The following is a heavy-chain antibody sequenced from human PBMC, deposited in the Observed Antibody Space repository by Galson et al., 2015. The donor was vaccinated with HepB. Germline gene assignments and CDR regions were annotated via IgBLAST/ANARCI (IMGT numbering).Heavy chain of an antibody. J-gene: IGHJ6*02. Sequence: TLSLTCAVSGGSISSSNWWSWVRQPPGKGLEWIGEIYHSGSTNYNPSLKSRVTISVDKSKNQFSLKLSSVTAADTAVYYCARDRTYYYDSSGYYYPPDYYYGMDVWGQGTTVTVSS. V-gene: IGHV4-4*02. CDR2: IYHSGST. CDR1: GGSISSSNW. D-gene: IGHD3-22*01. CDR3: ARDRTYYYDSSGYYYPPDYYYGMDV.